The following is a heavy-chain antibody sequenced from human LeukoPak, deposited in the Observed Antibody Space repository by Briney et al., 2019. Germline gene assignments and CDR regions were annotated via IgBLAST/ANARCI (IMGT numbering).Heavy chain of an antibody. CDR2: MNPNSGNT. CDR1: GYTFTSYD. V-gene: IGHV1-8*01. J-gene: IGHJ5*02. Sequence: ASVKVSCKASGYTFTSYDINWVRQATGQGLEWMGWMNPNSGNTGYAQKFQGRVTMTRNTSISTAYMELSSLRSEDTAVYYCARVYSGSQSNWFDLWGQGTLVTVSS. D-gene: IGHD1-26*01. CDR3: ARVYSGSQSNWFDL.